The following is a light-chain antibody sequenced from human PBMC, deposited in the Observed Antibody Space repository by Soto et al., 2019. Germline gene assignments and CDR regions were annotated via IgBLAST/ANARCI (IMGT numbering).Light chain of an antibody. CDR1: QTISSW. Sequence: DIQMTQSPSTLSGSVGDRVTITCRASQTISSWLAWYQQKPGKAPKLLIYKASTLKSGVPSRFSGSGSGTEFTLTIRSMQTHAFATYSCQHYHSYPEAFGQGTKVDIK. V-gene: IGKV1-5*03. CDR3: QHYHSYPEA. J-gene: IGKJ1*01. CDR2: KAS.